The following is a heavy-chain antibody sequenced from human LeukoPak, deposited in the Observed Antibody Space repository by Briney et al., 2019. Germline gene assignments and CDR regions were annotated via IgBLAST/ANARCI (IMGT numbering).Heavy chain of an antibody. D-gene: IGHD3-16*02. V-gene: IGHV4-34*01. CDR3: ARHWTYYDYVWGSYRPYYFDY. J-gene: IGHJ4*02. Sequence: PSETLSLTCAVYGGSFSGYYWSWIRQPPGKGLEWIGEINHSGSTNYYPSLKSRVTISVNTAKNQFSLKLRSVTAADTAVYYCARHWTYYDYVWGSYRPYYFDYWGQGTLVTDSS. CDR1: GGSFSGYY. CDR2: INHSGST.